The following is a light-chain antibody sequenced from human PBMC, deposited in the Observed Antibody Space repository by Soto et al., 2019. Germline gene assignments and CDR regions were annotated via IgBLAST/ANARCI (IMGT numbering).Light chain of an antibody. CDR3: QQYASSPIT. J-gene: IGKJ5*01. Sequence: EIVLTQSPGTLSLSPGEKATLSCRASQSVTSSYLAWYQQKSGQAPRLLIYGASSRVTGIPDRFSASGSGTDFTLTISSLEPEDFAVYYCQQYASSPITFGQGTRLEIK. CDR1: QSVTSSY. CDR2: GAS. V-gene: IGKV3-20*01.